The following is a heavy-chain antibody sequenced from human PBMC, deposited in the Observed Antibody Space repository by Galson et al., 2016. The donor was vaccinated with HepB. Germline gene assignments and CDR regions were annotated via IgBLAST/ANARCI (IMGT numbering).Heavy chain of an antibody. Sequence: PALVKPTQTLTLTCTFSGFSLSTTAVGVGWIRQPPGKALEWLALIYWNNDNHYSSSLKSRLTITKDTSKNQVILTMTNMDPEDTGIYYCAHTSGWCMDVWGQGTTVTVSS. CDR2: IYWNNDN. J-gene: IGHJ6*02. D-gene: IGHD6-19*01. CDR3: AHTSGWCMDV. CDR1: GFSLSTTAVG. V-gene: IGHV2-5*01.